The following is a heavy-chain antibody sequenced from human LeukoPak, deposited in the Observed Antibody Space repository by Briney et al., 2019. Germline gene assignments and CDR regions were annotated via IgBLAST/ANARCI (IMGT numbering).Heavy chain of an antibody. CDR3: ARGTKLRDTAMVFIDY. J-gene: IGHJ4*02. CDR1: GGTFSSYA. V-gene: IGHV1-18*01. CDR2: ISAYNGNI. D-gene: IGHD5-18*01. Sequence: ASVKVSCKASGGTFSSYAISWVRQAPGQGLEWMGWISAYNGNIDYAQKYQDRVTMTTDTSTSTAYMELSSLRSEDTAVYYCARGTKLRDTAMVFIDYWGQGTLVTVSS.